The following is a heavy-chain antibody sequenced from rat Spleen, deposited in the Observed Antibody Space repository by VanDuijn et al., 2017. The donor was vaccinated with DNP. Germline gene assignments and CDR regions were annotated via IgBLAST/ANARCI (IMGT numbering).Heavy chain of an antibody. Sequence: EVQLVESGGGLVQPGRSLKLSCAASGFTFSDYYMAWVRQAPTKGLEWVASISSDGGTTYCRNSVKGRFTISRDNAKGGLYLQMDSLRSEDTATYYCVTHENYYDGSYWFAYWGQGTLVTVSS. CDR2: ISSDGGTT. D-gene: IGHD1-12*02. V-gene: IGHV5-20*01. CDR3: VTHENYYDGSYWFAY. J-gene: IGHJ3*01. CDR1: GFTFSDYY.